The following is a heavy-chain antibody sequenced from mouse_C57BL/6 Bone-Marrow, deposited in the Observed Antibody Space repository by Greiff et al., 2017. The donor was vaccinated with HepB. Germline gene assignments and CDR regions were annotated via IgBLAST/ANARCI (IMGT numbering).Heavy chain of an antibody. CDR2: ISGGGGNT. D-gene: IGHD1-1*01. Sequence: EVKLQESGGGLVKPGGSLKLSCAASGFTFSSYTMSWVRQTPEKRLEWVATISGGGGNTYYPDSVKGRFTISRDNAKNTLYLQMSSLRSEDTALYYCARQEYYYGSSYPFAYWGQGTLVTVSA. V-gene: IGHV5-9*01. CDR1: GFTFSSYT. J-gene: IGHJ3*01. CDR3: ARQEYYYGSSYPFAY.